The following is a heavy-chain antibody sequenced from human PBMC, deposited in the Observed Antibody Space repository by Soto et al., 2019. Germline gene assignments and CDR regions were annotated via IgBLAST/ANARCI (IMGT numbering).Heavy chain of an antibody. CDR3: AREVVVSRGASYFGY. Sequence: GGSLRLSCVGSGFTFSSNWMTWVRQAPGKGLEWVANIRQDGSEINYVDSVKGRFTISRDNTKNSLYLQMNSLRAEDTAIYHCAREVVVSRGASYFGYWGPGTLVTVSS. CDR2: IRQDGSEI. D-gene: IGHD2-2*01. CDR1: GFTFSSNW. V-gene: IGHV3-7*04. J-gene: IGHJ4*02.